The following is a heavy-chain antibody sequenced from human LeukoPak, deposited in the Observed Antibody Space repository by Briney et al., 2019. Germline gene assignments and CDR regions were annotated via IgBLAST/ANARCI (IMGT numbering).Heavy chain of an antibody. CDR2: INHSGST. CDR3: ASTSIWLAFDI. D-gene: IGHD6-13*01. V-gene: IGHV4-34*01. Sequence: PSETLSLTCAVYGGSFSGYYWSWIRQPPGKGLEWIGEINHSGSTNYNPSLKSRVTISVDTSKNQFSLKLSSVTAADTAVYYCASTSIWLAFDIWGQGTMVTVSS. CDR1: GGSFSGYY. J-gene: IGHJ3*02.